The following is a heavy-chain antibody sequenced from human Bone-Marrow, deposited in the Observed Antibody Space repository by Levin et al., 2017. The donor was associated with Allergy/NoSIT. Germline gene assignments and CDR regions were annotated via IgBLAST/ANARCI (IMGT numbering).Heavy chain of an antibody. CDR3: ARDEVGAPSLLYYYYGMDG. J-gene: IGHJ6*02. V-gene: IGHV3-30-3*01. CDR1: GFTFSSYA. CDR2: ISYDGSNK. D-gene: IGHD1-26*01. Sequence: GGSLRLSCAASGFTFSSYAMHWVRQAPGKGLEWVAVISYDGSNKYYADSVKGRFTISRDNSKNTLYLQMNSLRAEDTAVYYCARDEVGAPSLLYYYYGMDGWGQGTTVTVSS.